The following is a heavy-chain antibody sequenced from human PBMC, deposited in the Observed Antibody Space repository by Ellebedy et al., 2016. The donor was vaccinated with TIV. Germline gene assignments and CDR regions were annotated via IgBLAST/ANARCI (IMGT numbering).Heavy chain of an antibody. CDR1: GFTFSSYA. D-gene: IGHD6-19*01. V-gene: IGHV3-23*01. J-gene: IGHJ4*02. CDR2: ISGNGGRT. Sequence: GESLKISCAASGFTFSSYAMSWVRQAPGKGLEWVSSISGNGGRTDYADSVKGRFHISRDNSNNSLYLQMNSLRAEDTAVYYCAKGSQWMGRTCFDYWGQGTLVTVSS. CDR3: AKGSQWMGRTCFDY.